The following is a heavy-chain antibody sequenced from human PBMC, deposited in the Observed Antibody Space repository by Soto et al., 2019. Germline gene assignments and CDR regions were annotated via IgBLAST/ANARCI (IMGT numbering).Heavy chain of an antibody. D-gene: IGHD6-6*01. CDR3: ARQEQLVGPVPYFDY. J-gene: IGHJ4*02. CDR1: GGSISSSSYY. V-gene: IGHV4-39*01. CDR2: IYYSGST. Sequence: SETLSLTCTVSGGSISSSSYYWGWIRQPPGKGLEWIGGIYYSGSTYYNPSLKSRVTISVDTSKNQFSLKLSSVTAADTAVYYCARQEQLVGPVPYFDYWGQGTLVTVSS.